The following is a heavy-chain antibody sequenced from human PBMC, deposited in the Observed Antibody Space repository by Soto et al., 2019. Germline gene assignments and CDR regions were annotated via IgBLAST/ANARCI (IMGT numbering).Heavy chain of an antibody. CDR2: IYYSGST. J-gene: IGHJ4*02. D-gene: IGHD2-2*01. CDR1: GGSISSSSYY. Sequence: LSLTCTVSGGSISSSSYYWGWIRQPPGKGLEWIGSIYYSGSTYYNPSLKSRVTISVDTSKNQFSLKLSSVTAADTAVYYCARLSTSFDYWGQGTLVTVSS. V-gene: IGHV4-39*01. CDR3: ARLSTSFDY.